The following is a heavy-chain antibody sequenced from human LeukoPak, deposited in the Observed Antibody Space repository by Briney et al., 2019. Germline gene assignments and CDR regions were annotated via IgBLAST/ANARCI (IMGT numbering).Heavy chain of an antibody. CDR1: GFTFSSYA. CDR3: AKVSGSGSYPYYFDY. CDR2: ISGSGGST. J-gene: IGHJ4*02. V-gene: IGHV3-23*01. Sequence: GGSLRLSCAASGFTFSSYAMSWVRQAPGKGLEWVSAISGSGGSTYYADSVKGRFTISRDNSKNTLYLQMNSLRAEDTAVYYCAKVSGSGSYPYYFDYWGQGTLVTVSS. D-gene: IGHD3-3*01.